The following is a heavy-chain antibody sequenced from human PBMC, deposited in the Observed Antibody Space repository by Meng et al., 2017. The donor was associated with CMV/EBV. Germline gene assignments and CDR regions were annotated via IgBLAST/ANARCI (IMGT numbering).Heavy chain of an antibody. CDR1: TSYY. V-gene: IGHV1-46*01. CDR2: INPSGGST. CDR3: ARESGIFGVVIISRSNWFDP. D-gene: IGHD3-3*01. J-gene: IGHJ5*02. Sequence: TSYYMHWLRQAPGQGLEWMGIINPSGGSTSYAQKFQGRVTMTRDTSTSTVYMELSSLRSEDTAVYYCARESGIFGVVIISRSNWFDPWGQGTLVTVPS.